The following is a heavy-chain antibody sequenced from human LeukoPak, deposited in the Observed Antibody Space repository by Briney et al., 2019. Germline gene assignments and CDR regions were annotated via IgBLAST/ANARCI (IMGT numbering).Heavy chain of an antibody. Sequence: GGSFKLSCTTSGFTLSNAWLTGVRQAPGKGLEWVGRIKSKTDGGTTDYAAPVKGRFTISRDDSKNTLYLQMNSLKTEDTAVYYCTTCRTYWGQGTLVTVSS. J-gene: IGHJ4*02. CDR1: GFTLSNAW. V-gene: IGHV3-15*01. CDR2: IKSKTDGGTT. CDR3: TTCRTY.